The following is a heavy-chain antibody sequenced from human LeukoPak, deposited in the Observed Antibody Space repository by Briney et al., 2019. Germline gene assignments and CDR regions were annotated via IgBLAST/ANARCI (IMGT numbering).Heavy chain of an antibody. CDR2: INHSGST. V-gene: IGHV4-34*01. CDR3: ARSFTFLAAAVY. D-gene: IGHD6-13*01. J-gene: IGHJ4*02. CDR1: GYPINSGYY. Sequence: SGTLSLTCSVSGYPINSGYYWSWIRQPPGKGLEWIGEINHSGSTNYNPSLKSRVTISVDTSKNQFSLKLSSVTAADTAVYYCARSFTFLAAAVYWGQGTLVTVSS.